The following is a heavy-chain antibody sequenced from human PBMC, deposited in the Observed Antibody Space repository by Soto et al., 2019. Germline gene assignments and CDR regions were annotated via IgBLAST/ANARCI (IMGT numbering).Heavy chain of an antibody. CDR2: IYSGGST. J-gene: IGHJ6*03. V-gene: IGHV3-53*04. D-gene: IGHD2-2*01. CDR1: GFTVSSNY. CDR3: ARECSTSCYGGGENYYYYYMDV. Sequence: GGSLRLSCAASGFTVSSNYMSWVRQAPGKGLEWVSVIYSGGSTYYADSVKGRFTISRHNSKNTLYLQMNSLRAEDTAVYYCARECSTSCYGGGENYYYYYMDVWGKGTTVTVSS.